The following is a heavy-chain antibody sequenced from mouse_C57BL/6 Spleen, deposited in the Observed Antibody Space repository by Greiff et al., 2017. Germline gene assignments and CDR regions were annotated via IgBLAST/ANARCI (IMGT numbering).Heavy chain of an antibody. V-gene: IGHV7-3*01. CDR2: IRNKANGYTT. CDR1: GFTFTDYY. D-gene: IGHD2-1*01. Sequence: EVNVVESGGGLVQPGGSLSLSCAASGFTFTDYYMSWVRQPPGKALEWLGFIRNKANGYTTEYSASVKGRFTISRDNSQSILYLQMNALRAEDSATYYCARLYGTYVWYFGVWGTGTTVTVSS. CDR3: ARLYGTYVWYFGV. J-gene: IGHJ1*03.